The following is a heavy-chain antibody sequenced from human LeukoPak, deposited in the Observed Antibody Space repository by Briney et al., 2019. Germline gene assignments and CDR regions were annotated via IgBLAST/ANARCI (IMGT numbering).Heavy chain of an antibody. V-gene: IGHV1-3*01. CDR3: ARDYGLQRVFDY. J-gene: IGHJ4*02. D-gene: IGHD1-1*01. Sequence: ASVKVSCKASGYTFTTYAMHWMRQAPGQRLEWMGWINADNDNTKYSQKFQGRVTITRDTSASTVYMELSSLRSEDTAVYYCARDYGLQRVFDYWGQGTLVTVSS. CDR1: GYTFTTYA. CDR2: INADNDNT.